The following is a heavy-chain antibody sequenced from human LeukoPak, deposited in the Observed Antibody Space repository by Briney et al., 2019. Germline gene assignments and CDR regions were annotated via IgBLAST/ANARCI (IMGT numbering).Heavy chain of an antibody. CDR1: GFIFSSYA. CDR3: AKDRIRIEASLVDF. Sequence: GGSLRLSCAASGFIFSSYAMSWVRQAPGKGLEWVSVISGSGGGTYYADSVKGRFTISRDNSKNTLYLQMNSLRAEDTAVYYCAKDRIRIEASLVDFWGQGTLVTVSS. J-gene: IGHJ4*02. D-gene: IGHD2-15*01. CDR2: ISGSGGGT. V-gene: IGHV3-23*01.